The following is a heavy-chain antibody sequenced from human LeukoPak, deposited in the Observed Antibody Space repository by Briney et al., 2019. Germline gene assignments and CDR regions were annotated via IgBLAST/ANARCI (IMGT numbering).Heavy chain of an antibody. J-gene: IGHJ6*02. V-gene: IGHV4-31*03. CDR3: ASWVGATGYYYYYGMDV. CDR1: GGSISSGGYY. D-gene: IGHD1-26*01. Sequence: SETLSLTCTVSGGSISSGGYYWSWIRQHPGKGLEWIGYIHYSGSTYYNPSLKSRVTISVDTSKNQFSLKLSSVTAADTAVYYCASWVGATGYYYYYGMDVWGQGTTVTVSS. CDR2: IHYSGST.